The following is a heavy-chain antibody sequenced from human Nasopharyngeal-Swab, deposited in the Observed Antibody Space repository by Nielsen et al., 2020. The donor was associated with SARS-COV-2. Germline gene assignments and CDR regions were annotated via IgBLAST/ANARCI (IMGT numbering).Heavy chain of an antibody. V-gene: IGHV4-34*01. D-gene: IGHD3-9*01. CDR2: INHSGST. CDR1: GGSFSGYY. J-gene: IGHJ4*02. CDR3: ARGTHYDILTGCFDY. Sequence: GSLRLSCAVYGGSFSGYYWSWIRQPPGKGLEWIGEINHSGSTNYNPSLKSRVTISVDTPKNQFSLKLSSVTAADTAVYYCARGTHYDILTGCFDYWGQGTLVTVSS.